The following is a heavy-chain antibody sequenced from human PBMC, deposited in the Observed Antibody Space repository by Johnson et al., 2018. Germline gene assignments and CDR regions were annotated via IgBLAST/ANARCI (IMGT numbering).Heavy chain of an antibody. Sequence: VQLVQSGGGLVQPGRSLRLSCTASGFTFGDYAMSWFRQAPGKGLEWVGFIRSKAYGGTTEYASSVKGRFTISRDDSKSIAYLQMNSLKTEDTAVYTCTTDPSHSYYYGMDVWGQGTTVTVSS. J-gene: IGHJ6*02. CDR1: GFTFGDYA. V-gene: IGHV3-49*03. CDR3: TTDPSHSYYYGMDV. CDR2: IRSKAYGGTT.